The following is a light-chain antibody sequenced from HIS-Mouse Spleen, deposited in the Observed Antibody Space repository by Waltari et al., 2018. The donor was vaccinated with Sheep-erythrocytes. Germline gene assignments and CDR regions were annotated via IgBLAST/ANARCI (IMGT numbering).Light chain of an antibody. J-gene: IGKJ2*01. Sequence: DIQMTQSPSTLSASVGDRVTITCRASQSISSWLAWYQQKPGKAPKLLIYKASSLESGVPSMFSCSGSVTEFTLTISSLQPDDFATYYCQQYNSYSPYTFGQGTKLEIK. V-gene: IGKV1-5*03. CDR3: QQYNSYSPYT. CDR1: QSISSW. CDR2: KAS.